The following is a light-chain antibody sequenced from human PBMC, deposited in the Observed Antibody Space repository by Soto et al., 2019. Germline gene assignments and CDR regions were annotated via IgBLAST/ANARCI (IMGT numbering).Light chain of an antibody. V-gene: IGLV2-14*01. Sequence: QSVLTQPASVSGSPGQSITISCTGTSSDVGGYNYVSWYQEHPGKAPKLMIYDVSNRPSGVSNRFSGSKSGNTASLTIPGLQAEDEADYYCSSYTTDSTYVFGTGTKLTVL. CDR2: DVS. CDR1: SSDVGGYNY. CDR3: SSYTTDSTYV. J-gene: IGLJ1*01.